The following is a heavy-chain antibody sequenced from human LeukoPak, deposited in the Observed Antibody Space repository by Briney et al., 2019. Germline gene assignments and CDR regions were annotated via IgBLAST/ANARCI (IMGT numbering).Heavy chain of an antibody. D-gene: IGHD6-13*01. J-gene: IGHJ5*02. V-gene: IGHV3-11*01. CDR2: ISSSGSTI. CDR3: AREAVVAAAGTGWFDP. CDR1: GFTFSDYY. Sequence: GGSPRLSCAASGFTFSDYYMSWTRQAPGKGLEWVSYISSSGSTIYYADSVKGRFTISRDKAKNSLYLQMNSLRAEDTAVYYCAREAVVAAAGTGWFDPWGQGTLVTVSS.